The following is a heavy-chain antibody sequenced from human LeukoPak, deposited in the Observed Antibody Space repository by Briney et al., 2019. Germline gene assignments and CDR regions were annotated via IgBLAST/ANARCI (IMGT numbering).Heavy chain of an antibody. CDR3: ARERRGMTQLDY. V-gene: IGHV4-30-4*01. J-gene: IGHJ4*02. CDR1: GGSISSGDYY. Sequence: SQTLSLTCTVSGGSISSGDYYWSWIRQPPGKGLEWIVYIYYSGITYYNPSLKSRVTISVDTSKNQFSLKLRSVTAADTAVYYCARERRGMTQLDYWGQGTLVTVSS. CDR2: IYYSGIT.